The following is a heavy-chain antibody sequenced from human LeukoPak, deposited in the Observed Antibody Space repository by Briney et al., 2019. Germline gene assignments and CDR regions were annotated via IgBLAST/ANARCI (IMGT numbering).Heavy chain of an antibody. D-gene: IGHD3-3*01. J-gene: IGHJ4*02. CDR2: ITGSGGST. Sequence: GGSLRLSCAASRFTFSNYAMTWVRQAPGKGLEWVSTITGSGGSTNYADSVAGRFTISRDNSKNTLYLQMNSLRAEDTAVYYCAKSDFSGPYYFDYWGQGPLVTVSS. CDR3: AKSDFSGPYYFDY. V-gene: IGHV3-23*01. CDR1: RFTFSNYA.